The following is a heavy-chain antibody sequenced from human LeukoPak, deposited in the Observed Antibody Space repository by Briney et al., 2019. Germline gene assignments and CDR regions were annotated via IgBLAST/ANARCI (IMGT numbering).Heavy chain of an antibody. V-gene: IGHV1-46*01. Sequence: ASVKVSCKASGYTFTSYYMHWVRQAPGQGLEWMGIINPSGGSTSYAQKFQGRVTMTRDMSTSIVYMELSSLRSEDTAVYYCARVQGIAAAGMYYWGQGTLVTVSS. CDR3: ARVQGIAAAGMYY. J-gene: IGHJ4*02. CDR1: GYTFTSYY. CDR2: INPSGGST. D-gene: IGHD6-13*01.